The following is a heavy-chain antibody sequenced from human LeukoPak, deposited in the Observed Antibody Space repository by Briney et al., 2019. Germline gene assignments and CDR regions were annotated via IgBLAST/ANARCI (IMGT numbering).Heavy chain of an antibody. J-gene: IGHJ6*03. Sequence: SETLSLTCTVSGGSISSYYWSWIRQPPGKGLGWIGYIYYSGSTNYNPSLKSRVTISVDTSKNQFSLKLSSVTAADTAVYYCARHHTRGPYMDVWGKGTTVTISS. V-gene: IGHV4-59*08. CDR3: ARHHTRGPYMDV. CDR2: IYYSGST. CDR1: GGSISSYY.